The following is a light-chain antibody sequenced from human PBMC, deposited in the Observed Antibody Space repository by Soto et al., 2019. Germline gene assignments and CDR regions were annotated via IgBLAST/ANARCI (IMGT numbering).Light chain of an antibody. J-gene: IGLJ3*02. CDR1: SRDVGAFNY. Sequence: QSALTQPASVSGSPGQSITISCTGTSRDVGAFNYVSWYQQHPDKAPKLLIYGVNNRPSGVSNRFSGSKSGNTASLTISGLQADDEADYYCGSYTSTITRVFGGGTKVTVL. V-gene: IGLV2-14*01. CDR3: GSYTSTITRV. CDR2: GVN.